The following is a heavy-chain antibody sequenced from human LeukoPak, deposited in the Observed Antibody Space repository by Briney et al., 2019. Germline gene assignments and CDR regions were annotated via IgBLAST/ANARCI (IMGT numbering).Heavy chain of an antibody. V-gene: IGHV4-59*01. CDR3: ARDRSDYDFWSGYSEPYYYMDV. Sequence: SETLSLTCTVSGGSISSYYWSWIRQPPGKGLEWIGYIYYSGSTNYNPSLKSRVTISVDTSKNQFSLKLSSVTAADTAVYYCARDRSDYDFWSGYSEPYYYMDVWGKGTTVTVSS. CDR1: GGSISSYY. CDR2: IYYSGST. J-gene: IGHJ6*03. D-gene: IGHD3-3*01.